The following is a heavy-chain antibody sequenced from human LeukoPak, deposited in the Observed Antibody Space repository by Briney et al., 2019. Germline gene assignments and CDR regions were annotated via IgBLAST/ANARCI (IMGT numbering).Heavy chain of an antibody. CDR3: ARVGYSSGWSHFDL. CDR1: GGSTSSHY. Sequence: SETLSLTCTVSGGSTSSHYWSWIRQPPGKGLEWIAYIFYSGSTNYNPSLKNRVTISADTSKNQFSLKLSSVTAADTAVYYCARVGYSSGWSHFDLWGRGTLVTVSS. V-gene: IGHV4-59*11. J-gene: IGHJ2*01. D-gene: IGHD6-19*01. CDR2: IFYSGST.